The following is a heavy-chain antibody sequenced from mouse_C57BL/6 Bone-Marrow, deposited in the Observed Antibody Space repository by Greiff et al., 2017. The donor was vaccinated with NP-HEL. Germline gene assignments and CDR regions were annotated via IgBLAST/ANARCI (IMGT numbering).Heavy chain of an antibody. Sequence: VKLQQPGAELVMPGASVKLSCKASGYTFTSYWMHWVKQRPGQGLAWIGEIDPSDSYTNYNQKFKGKSTLTVDKSSSTAYMQLSSLTSEDSAVYYCAREGRYDAMDYWGQGTSVTVSS. CDR2: IDPSDSYT. J-gene: IGHJ4*01. D-gene: IGHD1-1*01. CDR3: AREGRYDAMDY. CDR1: GYTFTSYW. V-gene: IGHV1-69*01.